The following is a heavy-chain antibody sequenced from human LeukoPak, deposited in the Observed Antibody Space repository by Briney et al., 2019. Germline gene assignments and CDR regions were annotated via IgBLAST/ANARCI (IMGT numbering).Heavy chain of an antibody. V-gene: IGHV3-66*01. J-gene: IGHJ4*02. CDR2: IYSGDRT. Sequence: GGSLRLSCAASGFTVSTNHMSWVRQAPGKGLEWVSIIYSGDRTDYADSLKGRFTISRDTSKNTLYLQTSSLRAEDTAVYYCARDVRKQGLWSWGQGTLVTVSS. CDR1: GFTVSTNH. CDR3: ARDVRKQGLWS. D-gene: IGHD3-10*01.